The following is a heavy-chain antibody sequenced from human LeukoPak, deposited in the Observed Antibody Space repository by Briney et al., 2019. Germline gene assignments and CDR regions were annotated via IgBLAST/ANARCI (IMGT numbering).Heavy chain of an antibody. D-gene: IGHD2-2*01. CDR1: GYSFTTYW. V-gene: IGHV5-51*01. J-gene: IGHJ6*03. CDR3: ARRESDCSNNRCYPLGMDV. CDR2: IYPGDSDT. Sequence: GESLKISCQASGYSFTTYWIGWVRQMPGKGLEWMGIIYPGDSDTRYSPSFQGQVTISADTSISTAYLQWSSLKASDSAIYYCARRESDCSNNRCYPLGMDVWGKGTTVTVSS.